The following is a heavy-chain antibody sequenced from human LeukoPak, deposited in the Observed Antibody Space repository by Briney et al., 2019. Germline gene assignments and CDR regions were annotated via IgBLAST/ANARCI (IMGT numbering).Heavy chain of an antibody. CDR3: ARTLNSGTKDY. J-gene: IGHJ4*02. CDR1: GFTFSNAW. Sequence: GGSLRLSCAASGFTFSNAWMSWVRQAPGKGLEWVGRIKSKTDGGTTDYAAPVKGRFTISRDNSKNTLYLQMNSLRAEDTAVYYCARTLNSGTKDYWGQGTLVTVSS. D-gene: IGHD3-10*01. V-gene: IGHV3-15*01. CDR2: IKSKTDGGTT.